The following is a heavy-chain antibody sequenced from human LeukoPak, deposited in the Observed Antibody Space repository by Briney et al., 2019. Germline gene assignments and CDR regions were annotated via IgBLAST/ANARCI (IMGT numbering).Heavy chain of an antibody. CDR1: GYTFTSYD. CDR3: ARSGYSSGWFRPYYYYYMDV. J-gene: IGHJ6*03. CDR2: MNPNSGNT. D-gene: IGHD6-19*01. V-gene: IGHV1-8*03. Sequence: ASVKVSCKASGYTFTSYDINWVRQATGQGLEWMGWMNPNSGNTGYAQKFQGRVTITRNTSISTAYMELSSLRSEDTAVYYCARSGYSSGWFRPYYYYYMDVWGKGTTVTVSS.